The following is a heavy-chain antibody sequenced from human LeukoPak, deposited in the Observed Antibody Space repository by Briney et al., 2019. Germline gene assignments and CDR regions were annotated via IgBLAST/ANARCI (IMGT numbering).Heavy chain of an antibody. CDR1: GYTFIGYN. CDR3: ARDMGRIDAYALDV. Sequence: ASVKVSCKTSGYTFIGYNLHWVRQAPGQGLEWMGWIEPDSGATNYAQKFQGRVTMTRDTSIRTVYMELSGLTSDDTAVYYCARDMGRIDAYALDVWGQGTTVTVSS. CDR2: IEPDSGAT. J-gene: IGHJ6*02. V-gene: IGHV1-2*02. D-gene: IGHD3-16*01.